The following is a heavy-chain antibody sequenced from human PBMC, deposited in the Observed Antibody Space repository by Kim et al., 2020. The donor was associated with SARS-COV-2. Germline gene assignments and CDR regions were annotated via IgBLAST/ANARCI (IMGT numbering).Heavy chain of an antibody. V-gene: IGHV4-39*01. CDR3: ARRGGSGRSHDY. CDR1: GGSISSNSYY. D-gene: IGHD3-10*01. CDR2: ICYSGST. J-gene: IGHJ4*02. Sequence: SETLSLTCTVSGGSISSNSYYWGWICQPPGKGLEWIGSICYSGSTYYNPSLKSRVTISVDTSKNQFSLILNSVTAADTAVYYCARRGGSGRSHDYWGQGTLVIVSS.